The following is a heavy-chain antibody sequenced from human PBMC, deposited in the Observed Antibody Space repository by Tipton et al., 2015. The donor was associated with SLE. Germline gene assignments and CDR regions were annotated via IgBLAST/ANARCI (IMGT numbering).Heavy chain of an antibody. J-gene: IGHJ4*02. V-gene: IGHV3-33*08. CDR1: GFTFSSYG. D-gene: IGHD6-6*01. CDR3: ATSIAPRDGIDY. CDR2: IWYDGSNK. Sequence: SLRLSCAASGFTFSSYGMHWVRQAPGKGLEWVAVIWYDGSNKYYADSVKGRFTISRDNSKNTLYLQMNSLRAEDTAVYYCATSIAPRDGIDYWRQGTLVTVSS.